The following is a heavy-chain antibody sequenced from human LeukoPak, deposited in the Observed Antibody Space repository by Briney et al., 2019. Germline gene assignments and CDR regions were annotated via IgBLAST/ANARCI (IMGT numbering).Heavy chain of an antibody. V-gene: IGHV1-69*06. CDR2: IIPVFGTA. Sequence: ASVKVSCKASGGTFSSYAINWVRQAPGQGGEWMGAIIPVFGTANYAQKFQGRVTITADKSTNTAYMELSSLRSDDTAVYYCVKVGSKWYDYWGQGTLVTVSS. D-gene: IGHD2-15*01. J-gene: IGHJ4*02. CDR3: VKVGSKWYDY. CDR1: GGTFSSYA.